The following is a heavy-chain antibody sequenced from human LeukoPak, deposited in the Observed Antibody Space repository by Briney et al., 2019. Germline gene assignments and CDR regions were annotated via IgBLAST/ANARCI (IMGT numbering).Heavy chain of an antibody. CDR2: ISGDGGST. Sequence: GGSLRLSCAASGFTFSTYAMSWVRQAPGQGLEWVSSISGDGGSTYYAESVKGRFTISRDNSKNTLYLQMNSLRAEDTAVYYCAKRPDCSTTNCFRFEYWGQGTLVTVS. J-gene: IGHJ4*02. CDR3: AKRPDCSTTNCFRFEY. D-gene: IGHD2-2*01. V-gene: IGHV3-23*01. CDR1: GFTFSTYA.